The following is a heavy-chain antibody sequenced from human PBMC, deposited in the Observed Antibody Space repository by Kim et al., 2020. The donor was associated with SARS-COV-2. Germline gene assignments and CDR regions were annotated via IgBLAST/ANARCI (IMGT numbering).Heavy chain of an antibody. Sequence: ASVKVSCKASGYIFTDYYVHWVRQAPGQGLEWMGVMNPSGGSTRYAHKFQGRVTMTRDASTSTVYMDLTSLKSEDAAVYYCARGLPHGLAEAGTVDWFDPWGQGTLVTVSS. CDR2: MNPSGGST. J-gene: IGHJ5*02. D-gene: IGHD6-19*01. V-gene: IGHV1-46*01. CDR1: GYIFTDYY. CDR3: ARGLPHGLAEAGTVDWFDP.